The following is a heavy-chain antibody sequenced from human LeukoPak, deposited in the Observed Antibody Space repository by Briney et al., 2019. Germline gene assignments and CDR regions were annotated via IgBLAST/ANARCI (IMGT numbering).Heavy chain of an antibody. Sequence: PGGSLRLSCAASGFTFSSYAMSWVRQAPGKGLEWVSAISGSGGSTCYADSVKGRFTISRDNSKNTLYLQMNSLRAEDTAVYYCARGFYYYDSSGYFAYWGRGTLVTVSS. D-gene: IGHD3-22*01. J-gene: IGHJ4*02. CDR2: ISGSGGST. CDR1: GFTFSSYA. V-gene: IGHV3-23*01. CDR3: ARGFYYYDSSGYFAY.